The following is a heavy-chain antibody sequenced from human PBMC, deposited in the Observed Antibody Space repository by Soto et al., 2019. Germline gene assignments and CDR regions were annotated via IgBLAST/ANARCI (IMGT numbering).Heavy chain of an antibody. CDR3: ARLRGLAAGGGY. J-gene: IGHJ4*02. CDR2: IYYSGTT. D-gene: IGHD6-13*01. V-gene: IGHV4-39*01. Sequence: QVQLQESGPGLVKPSETLALTCTVSGGSISISNYYWGWIRKPPGKGLEWIGSIYYSGTTYYNLSLKSRVTISVDTSKSQFSLKLSSVTAADTAVYYCARLRGLAAGGGYWGQGTLVTVSS. CDR1: GGSISISNYY.